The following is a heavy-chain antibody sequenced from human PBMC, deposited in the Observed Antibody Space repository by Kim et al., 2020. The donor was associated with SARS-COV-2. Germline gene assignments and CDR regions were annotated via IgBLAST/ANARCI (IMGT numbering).Heavy chain of an antibody. CDR2: INHSGST. CDR1: GGSFSGYY. V-gene: IGHV4-34*01. Sequence: SETLSLTCAVYGGSFSGYYWSWIRQPPGKGLEWIGEINHSGSTNYNPSLKSRVTISVDTSKNQFSLKLSSVTAADTAVYYCARGGLVLPYGMDVWGQWTTVTVSS. D-gene: IGHD2-15*01. CDR3: ARGGLVLPYGMDV. J-gene: IGHJ6*02.